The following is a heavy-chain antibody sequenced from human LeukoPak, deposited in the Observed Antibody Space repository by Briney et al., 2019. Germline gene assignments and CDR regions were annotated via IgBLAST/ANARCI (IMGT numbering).Heavy chain of an antibody. D-gene: IGHD6-6*01. CDR3: VRGASSIAALNPFWYFDL. V-gene: IGHV1-46*01. CDR1: GYTFSGYY. J-gene: IGHJ2*01. Sequence: ASVKVSCKASGYTFSGYYIHWVRQGPGQGLEWMGIINPSGGSTSYAQKFQGRVTMTRDTSTNTVYMELSSLRSEDTAVFYCVRGASSIAALNPFWYFDLWGRGTLVTASS. CDR2: INPSGGST.